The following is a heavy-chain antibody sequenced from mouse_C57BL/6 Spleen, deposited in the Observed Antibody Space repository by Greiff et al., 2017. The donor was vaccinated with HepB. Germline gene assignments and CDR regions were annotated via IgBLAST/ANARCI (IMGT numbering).Heavy chain of an antibody. D-gene: IGHD3-3*01. V-gene: IGHV1-54*01. Sequence: VQLQQSGAELVRPGTSVKVSCKASGYAFTNYLIEWVKQRPGQGLEWIGVINPGSGGTNYNEKFKGKATLTADKSSSTASMQLSSLTSEDSAVYFCEREGDGGAMDYWGQGTSVTVSS. CDR3: EREGDGGAMDY. CDR2: INPGSGGT. CDR1: GYAFTNYL. J-gene: IGHJ4*01.